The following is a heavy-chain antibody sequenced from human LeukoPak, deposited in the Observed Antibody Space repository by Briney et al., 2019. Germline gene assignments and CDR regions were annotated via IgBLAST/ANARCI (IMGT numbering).Heavy chain of an antibody. CDR1: GFTFSSYA. V-gene: IGHV3-21*01. CDR2: ISSSSSYI. J-gene: IGHJ4*02. Sequence: GGSLRLSCAASGFTFSSYAMNWVRQAPGKGLEWVSSISSSSSYIYYADSVKGRFTISRDNAKNSLYLQMNSLRAEDTAVYYCARDGGDGYFDYWGQGTLVTVSS. CDR3: ARDGGDGYFDY. D-gene: IGHD3-10*01.